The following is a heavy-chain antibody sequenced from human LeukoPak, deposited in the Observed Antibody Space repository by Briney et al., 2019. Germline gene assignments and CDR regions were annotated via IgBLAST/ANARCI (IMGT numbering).Heavy chain of an antibody. V-gene: IGHV3-23*01. CDR1: GFTFSRHG. CDR2: ISGSGGST. J-gene: IGHJ4*02. CDR3: AKGEGSGWYYFDS. Sequence: GGSLRLSCAASGFTFSRHGMHWVRQAPGKGLEWVSAISGSGGSTYYADSVKGRFTISRDNSKNTLYLQMNSLRAEDTAVYYCAKGEGSGWYYFDSWGQGTLVTVSS. D-gene: IGHD6-19*01.